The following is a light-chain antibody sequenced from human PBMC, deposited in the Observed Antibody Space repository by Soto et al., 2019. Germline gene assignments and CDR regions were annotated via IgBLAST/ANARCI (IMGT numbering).Light chain of an antibody. Sequence: QSALTQPASVSGSPGQSIAISCTGTSSDIGAYEYVSWYQQYPGKAPKLIMFEVDNRPSGISNRFSGSKSGNTASLTISGLQADDEADYYCGSYRGTSTLGVFGGGTKLTVL. CDR2: EVD. CDR3: GSYRGTSTLGV. J-gene: IGLJ2*01. V-gene: IGLV2-14*01. CDR1: SSDIGAYEY.